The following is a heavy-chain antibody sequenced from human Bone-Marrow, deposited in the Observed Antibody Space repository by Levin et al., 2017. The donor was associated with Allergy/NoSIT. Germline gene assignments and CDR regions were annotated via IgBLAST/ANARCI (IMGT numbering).Heavy chain of an antibody. D-gene: IGHD3-10*01. V-gene: IGHV1-8*01. CDR3: ARGCYPMVRGGYYYYGMDV. J-gene: IGHJ6*02. CDR1: GYTFTSYD. CDR2: MNPNSGNT. Sequence: ASVKVSCKASGYTFTSYDINWVRQATGQGLEWMGWMNPNSGNTGYAQKFQGRVTMTRNTSISTAYMELSSLRSEDTAEYYCARGCYPMVRGGYYYYGMDVWGQGTTVTVSS.